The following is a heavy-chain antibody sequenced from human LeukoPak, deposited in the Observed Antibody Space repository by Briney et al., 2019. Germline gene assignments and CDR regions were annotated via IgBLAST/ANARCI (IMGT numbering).Heavy chain of an antibody. D-gene: IGHD1-26*01. CDR1: GFTLSSYY. V-gene: IGHV3-30*14. Sequence: GGSLRLSCAGSGFTLSSYYMHWVPQAPDKGLEWVAVMSYDETKANHAGSVQGRFTVSRHNSKNTVFLQINSLRAEDMAMYFCTRGGGANYYGDYFDYWSQGTLVTVSS. J-gene: IGHJ4*02. CDR3: TRGGGANYYGDYFDY. CDR2: MSYDETKA.